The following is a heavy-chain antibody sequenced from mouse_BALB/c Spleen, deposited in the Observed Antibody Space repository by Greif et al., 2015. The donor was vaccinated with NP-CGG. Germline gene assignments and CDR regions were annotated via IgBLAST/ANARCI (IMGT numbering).Heavy chain of an antibody. CDR3: ARSVYDYDWFAY. V-gene: IGHV5-17*02. Sequence: EVQGVESGGGLVQPGGSRKLSCAASGFTFSSFGMHWVRQAPEKGLEWVAYISSGSSTIYYTDTVKGRFTISRDNPKNTLFLQMTSLRSEDTAMYYCARSVYDYDWFAYWGQGTLVTVSA. J-gene: IGHJ3*01. CDR2: ISSGSSTI. D-gene: IGHD2-4*01. CDR1: GFTFSSFG.